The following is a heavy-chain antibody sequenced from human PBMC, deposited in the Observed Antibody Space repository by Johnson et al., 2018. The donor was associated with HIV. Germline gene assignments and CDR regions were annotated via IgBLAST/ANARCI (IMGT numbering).Heavy chain of an antibody. V-gene: IGHV3-15*01. D-gene: IGHD3-10*01. CDR3: TTDQGYYGDAFDI. CDR1: GFTFSNAW. CDR2: IKSKTDGGTT. Sequence: VQLVESGGGLVKPGGSLRLSCAASGFTFSNAWISWVRQAPGKGLECVGRIKSKTDGGTTDYAAPVKGRFTISRDDSKNTLYLQMNSLKTEDTAVYYCTTDQGYYGDAFDIWGQGTMVTVSS. J-gene: IGHJ3*02.